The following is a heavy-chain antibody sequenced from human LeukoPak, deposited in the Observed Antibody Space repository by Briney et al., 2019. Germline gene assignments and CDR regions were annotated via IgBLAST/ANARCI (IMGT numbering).Heavy chain of an antibody. CDR3: ARPSSTSRHWYFDL. J-gene: IGHJ2*01. CDR1: GYTFTTYP. V-gene: IGHV1-69*13. CDR2: IIPIFGTA. Sequence: SVKVSCKASGYTFTTYPMNWVRQAPGQGLEWMGWIIPIFGTANYAQKFQGRVTITADESTSTAYMELSSLRSEDTAVYYCARPSSTSRHWYFDLWGRGTLVTVSS. D-gene: IGHD2-2*01.